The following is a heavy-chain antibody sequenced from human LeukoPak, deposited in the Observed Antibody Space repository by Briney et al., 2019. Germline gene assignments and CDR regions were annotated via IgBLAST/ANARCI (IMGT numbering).Heavy chain of an antibody. CDR1: GGSFSGYY. CDR2: INHSGST. J-gene: IGHJ5*02. D-gene: IGHD3-10*01. CDR3: ARVKRMVLLWFESKNWFDP. Sequence: SETLSLTCAVYGGSFSGYYWSWIRQPPGKGLEWIGEINHSGSTNYNPSLKSRVTISVDTSKNQFSLKLSSVTAADTAVYYCARVKRMVLLWFESKNWFDPWGQGTLVTVSS. V-gene: IGHV4-34*01.